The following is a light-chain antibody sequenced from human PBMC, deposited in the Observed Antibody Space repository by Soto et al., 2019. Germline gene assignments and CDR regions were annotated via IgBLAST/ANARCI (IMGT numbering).Light chain of an antibody. CDR2: GAS. CDR3: QLYNNWPQT. J-gene: IGKJ1*01. V-gene: IGKV3-15*01. Sequence: EVVMTQSPATLSVSLGERATLSCRASQTIRSSLAWYQQKPGQAPRLLIYGASTRATDIPARFGGSGSGTEFTLTISSLQSEDSAIYYCQLYNNWPQTFGQGTKVEIE. CDR1: QTIRSS.